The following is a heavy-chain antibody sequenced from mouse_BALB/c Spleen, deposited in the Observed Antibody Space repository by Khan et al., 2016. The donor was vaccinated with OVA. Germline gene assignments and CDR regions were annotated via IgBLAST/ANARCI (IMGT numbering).Heavy chain of an antibody. Sequence: EVQLQESGPGLVKPSQSLSLTCTVTGYSITSDYAWNWIRQFPGNKLEWMGYISYSGSTTYNPPLKSRISITRDTSKDQFFLQLKSVTSEDTATYYCASELGRYYALDYWGQGTSVTVSS. CDR3: ASELGRYYALDY. CDR2: ISYSGST. V-gene: IGHV3-2*02. J-gene: IGHJ4*01. D-gene: IGHD4-1*01. CDR1: GYSITSDYA.